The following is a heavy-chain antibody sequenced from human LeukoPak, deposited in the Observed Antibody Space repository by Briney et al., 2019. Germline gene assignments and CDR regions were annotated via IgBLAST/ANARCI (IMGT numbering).Heavy chain of an antibody. Sequence: ASVKVSCKASGYTFTGYYMHWVRQAPGQGLEWMGWINPNSGGTNYAQKFQGRVTMTRDTSISTAYMELSRLRSDDTAVYYCARTLGYCSSTSCHYYYYYYMDVWGKGTTVTVSS. CDR3: ARTLGYCSSTSCHYYYYYYMDV. CDR2: INPNSGGT. V-gene: IGHV1-2*02. J-gene: IGHJ6*03. CDR1: GYTFTGYY. D-gene: IGHD2-2*01.